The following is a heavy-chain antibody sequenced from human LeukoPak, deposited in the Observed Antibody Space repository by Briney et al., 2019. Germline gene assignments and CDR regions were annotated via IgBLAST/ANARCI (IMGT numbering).Heavy chain of an antibody. CDR1: GYTFTGYY. CDR3: ARESRRNYGDYEKNYYYGMDV. J-gene: IGHJ6*02. CDR2: INPNSGGT. V-gene: IGHV1-2*02. Sequence: ASVKVSCKASGYTFTGYYMHWVRQAPGQGLEWMGWINPNSGGTNYAQKFQGRVTMTRDTSISAAYMELSRLRSDDTAVYYCARESRRNYGDYEKNYYYGMDVWGQGTTVTVSS. D-gene: IGHD4-17*01.